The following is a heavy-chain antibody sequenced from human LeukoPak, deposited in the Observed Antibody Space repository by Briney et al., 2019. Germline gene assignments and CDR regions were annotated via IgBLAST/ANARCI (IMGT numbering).Heavy chain of an antibody. CDR1: GFTFSSYS. D-gene: IGHD6-13*01. J-gene: IGHJ4*02. Sequence: GGSLRLSCAASGFTFSSYSMNWVRQAPGKGLEWVSSISSSSSYIYYADSVKGRFTISRDNAKNPLYLQMNSLRAEDTAVYYCARDPLRTITAAGRGGEFDYWGQGTLVTVSS. CDR3: ARDPLRTITAAGRGGEFDY. CDR2: ISSSSSYI. V-gene: IGHV3-21*01.